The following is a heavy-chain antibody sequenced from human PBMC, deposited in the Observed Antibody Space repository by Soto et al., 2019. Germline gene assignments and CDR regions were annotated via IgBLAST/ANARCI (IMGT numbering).Heavy chain of an antibody. CDR2: IWYDGSDK. CDR1: GFTLSSNG. V-gene: IGHV3-33*01. CDR3: ARDRYPNYPPDAFDI. D-gene: IGHD4-4*01. J-gene: IGHJ3*02. Sequence: GGSLRLSCAASGFTLSSNGMHWVRQAPGKGLEWVAFIWYDGSDKYYADSGKGRFTISRDNSKNTLYLQMNSLRAEDTAVYYCARDRYPNYPPDAFDIWGQGTLVTVSS.